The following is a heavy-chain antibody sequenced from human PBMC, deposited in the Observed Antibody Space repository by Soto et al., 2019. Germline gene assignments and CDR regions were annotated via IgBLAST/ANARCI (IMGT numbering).Heavy chain of an antibody. CDR1: CYTFTSCG. V-gene: IGHV1-18*01. CDR2: ISAYNGNT. D-gene: IGHD6-13*01. J-gene: IGHJ6*02. CDR3: ARNKIGPQQLVRHFFYYYGMDV. Sequence: ASVKVSCKASCYTFTSCGISCVRQAPGQGLEWMGWISAYNGNTNYAQKLQGRVTMTTDTSTSTAYMELRSLRSDDTAVYYCARNKIGPQQLVRHFFYYYGMDVWGQGTTVTVS.